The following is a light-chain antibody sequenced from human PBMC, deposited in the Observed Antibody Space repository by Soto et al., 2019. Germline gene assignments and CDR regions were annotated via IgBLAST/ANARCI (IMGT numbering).Light chain of an antibody. CDR1: QSITTS. V-gene: IGKV1-39*01. Sequence: DVQLTQSPSSLSASIGDTVTISCRSSQSITTSANWYQQKSGRPPALLIYGASALQIGVPHRFSASGSGTDFTLTITGLQPEDFATYYCQQSYGRPRTFGQGTKVDI. CDR2: GAS. J-gene: IGKJ1*01. CDR3: QQSYGRPRT.